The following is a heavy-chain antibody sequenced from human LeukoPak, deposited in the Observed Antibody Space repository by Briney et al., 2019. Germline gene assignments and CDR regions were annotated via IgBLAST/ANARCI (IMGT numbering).Heavy chain of an antibody. CDR2: INPSGGST. J-gene: IGHJ4*02. CDR3: APEGGARRSPDY. Sequence: ASVKVSCKASGYTFTSYYMHWVRQAPGQGLEWMGIINPSGGSTSYAQKFQGRVTMTRDTSTSTVYMELSSLRSEDTAVYYCAPEGGARRSPDYWGQGTLVTVSS. D-gene: IGHD1-14*01. CDR1: GYTFTSYY. V-gene: IGHV1-46*01.